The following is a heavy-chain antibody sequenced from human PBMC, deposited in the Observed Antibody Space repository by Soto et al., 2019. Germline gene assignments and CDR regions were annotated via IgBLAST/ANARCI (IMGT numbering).Heavy chain of an antibody. CDR2: ISSSSSYI. V-gene: IGHV3-21*01. D-gene: IGHD6-13*01. J-gene: IGHJ4*02. CDR1: GFTFSSYS. CDR3: ARAGIAAAAFDH. Sequence: EVQLVESGGGLVKPGGSLRLSCAASGFTFSSYSMNWVRQAPGKGLEWVSSISSSSSYIYYADSVKGRFTISRDNAKNSLYLQMNSLRAEDTAVYYCARAGIAAAAFDHWGQGTLVTVSS.